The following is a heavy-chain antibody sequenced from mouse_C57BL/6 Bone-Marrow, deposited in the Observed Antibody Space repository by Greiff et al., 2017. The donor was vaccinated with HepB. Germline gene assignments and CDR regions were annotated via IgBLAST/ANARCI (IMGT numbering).Heavy chain of an antibody. V-gene: IGHV5-16*01. Sequence: EVQLVESEGGLVQPGSSMKLSCTASGFTFSDYYMAWVRQVPEKGLEWVANINYDGSSTYYLDSLKSRFIISRDNAKNILYLQMSSLKSEDTATYYCAREDFYWYFDVWGTGTTVTVSS. CDR1: GFTFSDYY. CDR2: INYDGSST. J-gene: IGHJ1*03. CDR3: AREDFYWYFDV.